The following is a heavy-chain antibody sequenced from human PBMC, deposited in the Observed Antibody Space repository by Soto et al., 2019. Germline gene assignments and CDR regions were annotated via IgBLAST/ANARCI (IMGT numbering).Heavy chain of an antibody. J-gene: IGHJ1*01. CDR1: GDSIGSGEFY. D-gene: IGHD1-1*01. V-gene: IGHV4-31*02. Sequence: QVLLQESGPGLVKPSQTLSLTCNVSGDSIGSGEFYWNWIRQRPGKGLEWVGYIYYSGSTFYNPSLRSRVTMSVDTSKNQFSLKLTSVTAADTAVYYCARGEYNHGAGGEYFQHWGQGTLVTVSS. CDR2: IYYSGST. CDR3: ARGEYNHGAGGEYFQH.